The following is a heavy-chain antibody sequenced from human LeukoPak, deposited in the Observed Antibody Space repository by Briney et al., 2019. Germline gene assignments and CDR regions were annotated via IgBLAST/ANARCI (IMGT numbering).Heavy chain of an antibody. CDR1: GYTFTSYG. CDR2: ISAYNGNT. Sequence: GASVKVSCKASGYTFTSYGISWVRQAPGQGPEWMGWISAYNGNTNYAQKLQGRVTMTTDTSTSTAYMELRSLRSDDTAVYYCARVDRSGSYYQRAPIDYWGQGTLVTVSS. CDR3: ARVDRSGSYYQRAPIDY. V-gene: IGHV1-18*01. J-gene: IGHJ4*02. D-gene: IGHD1-26*01.